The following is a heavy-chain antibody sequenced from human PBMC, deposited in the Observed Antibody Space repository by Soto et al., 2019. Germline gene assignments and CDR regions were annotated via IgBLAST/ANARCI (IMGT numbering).Heavy chain of an antibody. Sequence: QVQLVQSGAEVKKPGSSVTVSCKASVGTFSSYTISWVRQAPGQGLEWMGRIIPILGIANYAQKFQGRVTITEDKSTSTAYMELSSLRSEDTAVYYCGIARRGHDAFDICGQGTMVAVSS. V-gene: IGHV1-69*02. D-gene: IGHD6-13*01. CDR1: VGTFSSYT. CDR2: IIPILGIA. CDR3: GIARRGHDAFDI. J-gene: IGHJ3*02.